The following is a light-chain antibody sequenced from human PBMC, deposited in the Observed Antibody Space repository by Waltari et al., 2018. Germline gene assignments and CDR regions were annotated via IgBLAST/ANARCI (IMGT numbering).Light chain of an antibody. CDR1: QRVSNY. Sequence: IVLTQSPATLSLSPGARSTLSCTPSQRVSNYLAWYHHKPSQAPMLLIYATSSRATGIPARGRGSGSETDFTVTISSLEPEDAAVYYGQQRSKWNPLLTCGGGTKVEI. V-gene: IGKV3-11*01. CDR3: QQRSKWNPLLT. J-gene: IGKJ4*01. CDR2: ATS.